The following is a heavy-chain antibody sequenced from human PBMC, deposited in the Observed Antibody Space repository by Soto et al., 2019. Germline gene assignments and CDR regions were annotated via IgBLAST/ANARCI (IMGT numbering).Heavy chain of an antibody. CDR2: INHSGST. D-gene: IGHD3-22*01. J-gene: IGHJ4*02. V-gene: IGHV4-34*01. Sequence: PSESLSLTCAVYGVSFSGYYRSWIRQPPGKGLEWIGEINHSGSTNYNPSLKSRVTISVDTSKNQFSLKLSSVTAADTAVYYCARDYYDSSGYPFDYWGQGTLVTVSS. CDR1: GVSFSGYY. CDR3: ARDYYDSSGYPFDY.